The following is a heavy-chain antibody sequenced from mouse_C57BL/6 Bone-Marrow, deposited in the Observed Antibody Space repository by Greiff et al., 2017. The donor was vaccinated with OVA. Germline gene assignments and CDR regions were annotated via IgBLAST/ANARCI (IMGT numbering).Heavy chain of an antibody. J-gene: IGHJ2*01. V-gene: IGHV1-81*01. CDR1: GYTFTSYG. CDR2: IYPRSGNT. CDR3: ARSMKQLRLLYCDY. Sequence: QVHVKQSGAELARPGASVKLSCKASGYTFTSYGISWVKQRTGQGLEWIGEIYPRSGNTYYNEKFKGKATLTADKSSSTAYMELRSLTSEDSAVYFCARSMKQLRLLYCDYWGQGTTLTVSS. D-gene: IGHD3-2*02.